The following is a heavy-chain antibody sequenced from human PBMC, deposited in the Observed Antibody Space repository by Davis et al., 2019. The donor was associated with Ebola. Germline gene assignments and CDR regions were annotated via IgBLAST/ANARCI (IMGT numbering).Heavy chain of an antibody. CDR1: GDSINSDY. V-gene: IGHV4-59*12. CDR3: ARVPRYCSSTSCYYYYYYGMDV. CDR2: IYYSGST. Sequence: SETLSLTCTVSGDSINSDYWCWIRQPPGKGLEWIGYIYYSGSTYYNPSLKSRVTISVDTSKNQFSLKLSSVTAADTAVYYCARVPRYCSSTSCYYYYYYGMDVWGQGTTVTVSS. D-gene: IGHD2-2*01. J-gene: IGHJ6*02.